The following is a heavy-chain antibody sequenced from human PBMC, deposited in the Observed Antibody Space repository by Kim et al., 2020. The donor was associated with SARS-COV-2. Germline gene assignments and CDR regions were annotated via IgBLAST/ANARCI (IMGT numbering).Heavy chain of an antibody. CDR3: ARAPTSSSWSSYYYYGMDV. CDR2: INPNSGGT. Sequence: ASVKVSCKASGYTFTGYYMHWVRQAPGQGLEWMGWINPNSGGTNYAQKFQGRVTMTRDTSISTAYMELSRLRSDDTAVYYCARAPTSSSWSSYYYYGMDVWGQGTTVTVSS. V-gene: IGHV1-2*02. CDR1: GYTFTGYY. D-gene: IGHD6-13*01. J-gene: IGHJ6*02.